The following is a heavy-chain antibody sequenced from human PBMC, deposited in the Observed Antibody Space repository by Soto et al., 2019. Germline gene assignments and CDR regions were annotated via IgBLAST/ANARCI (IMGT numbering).Heavy chain of an antibody. J-gene: IGHJ4*02. D-gene: IGHD1-26*01. CDR3: ARDPGRSYGPD. CDR2: TYTGGTT. CDR1: GFTMSNNY. Sequence: GGSLRLSCAASGFTMSNNYMSWVRQAPGTGLEWVSVTYTGGTTYYTDSVKGRFTISRDNSKNTLYLQMNSLRAEDTAVYYCARDPGRSYGPDWGQGTLVTVSS. V-gene: IGHV3-53*01.